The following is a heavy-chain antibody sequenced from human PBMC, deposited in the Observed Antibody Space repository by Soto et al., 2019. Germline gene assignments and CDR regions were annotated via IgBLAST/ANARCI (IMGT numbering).Heavy chain of an antibody. V-gene: IGHV1-58*01. Sequence: SVKVSCKAAGFTFTSSAVQCVVQSLLQRREWIGWIVVGSGNTNYAQKFQERVTITRDMSTSTAYMELSSLRSEDTAVYYCAAILGYCSGGSCYNWFDPWGQGTLVTVSS. D-gene: IGHD2-15*01. CDR2: IVVGSGNT. CDR3: AAILGYCSGGSCYNWFDP. J-gene: IGHJ5*02. CDR1: GFTFTSSA.